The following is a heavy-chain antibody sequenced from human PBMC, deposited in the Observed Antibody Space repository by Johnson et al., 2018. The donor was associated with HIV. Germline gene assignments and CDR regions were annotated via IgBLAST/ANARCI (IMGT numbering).Heavy chain of an antibody. D-gene: IGHD3-22*01. CDR3: AIPCTYYYDSSGSGDAFDI. CDR1: GFTFDDYG. V-gene: IGHV3-20*04. CDR2: INWNGGST. Sequence: VQLVESGGGVVRPGGSLRLSCAASGFTFDDYGMSWVRQAPGKGLELVSGINWNGGSTGYADSVKGRFTTSRDNAKNSLYLQMNSLRAEETALYYCAIPCTYYYDSSGSGDAFDIWGQGTMVTVSS. J-gene: IGHJ3*02.